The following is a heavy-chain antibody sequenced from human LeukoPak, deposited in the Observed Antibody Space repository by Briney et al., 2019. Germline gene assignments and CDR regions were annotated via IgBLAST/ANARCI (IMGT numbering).Heavy chain of an antibody. CDR2: ISGSGGST. D-gene: IGHD2-2*01. CDR1: GFTFSSYA. CDR3: AKFDIVVVPAAADAFDI. J-gene: IGHJ3*02. V-gene: IGHV3-23*01. Sequence: QSGGSLRLSCAASGFTFSSYAMSWVRQAPGKGLEWVSAISGSGGSTYYADSVKGRFTISRDNSKNTLYLQMNSLRAEDTAVYYCAKFDIVVVPAAADAFDIWGQGTMVTVSS.